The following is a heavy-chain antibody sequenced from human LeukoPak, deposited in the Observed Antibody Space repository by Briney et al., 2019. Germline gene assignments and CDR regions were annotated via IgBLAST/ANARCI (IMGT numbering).Heavy chain of an antibody. D-gene: IGHD6-25*01. Sequence: GGSLRLSCAASGFSFSSHGMSWVRQAPGKGLEWVSGIIGGAGSTYYADSVKGRFTISRDNSKNTLYLQMNSLRAEDTAVYYCTKRPFSGYFDYWGQGTLVTVSS. CDR3: TKRPFSGYFDY. V-gene: IGHV3-23*01. CDR1: GFSFSSHG. J-gene: IGHJ4*02. CDR2: IIGGAGST.